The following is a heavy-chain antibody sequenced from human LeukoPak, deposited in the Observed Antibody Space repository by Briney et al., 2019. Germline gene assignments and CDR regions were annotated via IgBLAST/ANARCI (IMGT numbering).Heavy chain of an antibody. CDR1: GFTFSSYG. D-gene: IGHD3-22*01. CDR2: ISYDGTNK. Sequence: GGSLRLPCAASGFTFSSYGMHWARQAPGKGLEWVAVISYDGTNKYYADSVKGRFTISRDNSKNTLYLQMNSLRPEDTAVYYCASGYDSSGYYEFDYWGQGTLVTVSS. J-gene: IGHJ4*02. CDR3: ASGYDSSGYYEFDY. V-gene: IGHV3-30*03.